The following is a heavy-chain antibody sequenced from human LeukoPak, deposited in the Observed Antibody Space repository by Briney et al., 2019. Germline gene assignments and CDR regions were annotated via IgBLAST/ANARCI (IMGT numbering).Heavy chain of an antibody. CDR1: GGTFSSYA. J-gene: IGHJ4*02. CDR3: ARDPPGRPYSSSSYG. V-gene: IGHV1-69*06. CDR2: TIPMFGTA. D-gene: IGHD6-6*01. Sequence: GASVTVSCKASGGTFSSYAIRWVRQAPGQGIEWMGGTIPMFGTANYAQKFQGRVTITAEKSTSTAYMELSSLISEDTAVYYCARDPPGRPYSSSSYGWGQGTLVTVSS.